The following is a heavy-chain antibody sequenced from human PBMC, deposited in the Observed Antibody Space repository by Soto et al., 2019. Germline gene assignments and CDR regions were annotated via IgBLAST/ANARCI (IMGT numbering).Heavy chain of an antibody. V-gene: IGHV4-30-4*01. CDR2: IDHRGSA. J-gene: IGHJ4*02. D-gene: IGHD7-27*01. CDR1: AGSISSGDYY. Sequence: QVQLQESGPGLVKPSQTLSLTCTVSAGSISSGDYYWSWIRQPPGNGLEWIGYIDHRGSAYYNPSLKSRATISIDTSNNPFSLKMTSVAAADTAVYYCAGALGTSYLDHRGQGTLVTVSS. CDR3: AGALGTSYLDH.